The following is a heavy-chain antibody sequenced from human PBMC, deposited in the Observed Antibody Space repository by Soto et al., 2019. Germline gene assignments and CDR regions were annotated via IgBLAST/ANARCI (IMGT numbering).Heavy chain of an antibody. CDR1: GYTFTSSG. CDR3: ARAFFYHGSDSRGYSFDAFDF. CDR2: ISAPTGSS. V-gene: IGHV1-18*01. J-gene: IGHJ3*01. D-gene: IGHD3-22*01. Sequence: QVQLVQSGAEVKKPGASVKVSCKASGYTFTSSGMSWVRQAPVQGLEGMGRISAPTGSSEYAQRFQGRVTMTTDRSTSTAYMELRSLRSADTAVYYCARAFFYHGSDSRGYSFDAFDFWGPGTLVTVSS.